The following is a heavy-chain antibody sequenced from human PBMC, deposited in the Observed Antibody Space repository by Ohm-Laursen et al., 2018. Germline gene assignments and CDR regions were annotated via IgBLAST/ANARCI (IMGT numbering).Heavy chain of an antibody. CDR3: ARDVAHGGYGFGMDV. J-gene: IGHJ6*02. V-gene: IGHV3-48*01. D-gene: IGHD5-12*01. CDR1: GFTFSNYD. CDR2: ISSSGSTI. Sequence: SLRLSCAASGFTFSNYDMIWVRQAPGKGLEWVSYISSSGSTIYYADSVKGRFTISRDNAKNSLYLQMNSLRAEDAAVYYCARDVAHGGYGFGMDVWGQGTTVTVSS.